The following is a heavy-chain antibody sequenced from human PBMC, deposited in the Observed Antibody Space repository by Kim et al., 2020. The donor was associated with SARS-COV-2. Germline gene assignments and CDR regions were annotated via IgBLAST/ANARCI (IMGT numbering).Heavy chain of an antibody. CDR1: GYTFTGYY. Sequence: ASVKVSCKASGYTFTGYYMHWVRQAPGQGLEWMGRINPNSGGTNYAQKFQGRVTMTRDTSISTAYMELSRLRSDDTAVYYCAGEYYDFWSGALDYYYYGMDVWGQGTTVTVSS. CDR2: INPNSGGT. D-gene: IGHD3-3*01. CDR3: AGEYYDFWSGALDYYYYGMDV. V-gene: IGHV1-2*06. J-gene: IGHJ6*02.